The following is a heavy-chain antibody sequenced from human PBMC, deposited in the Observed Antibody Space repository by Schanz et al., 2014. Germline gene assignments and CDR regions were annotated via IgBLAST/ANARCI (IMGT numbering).Heavy chain of an antibody. J-gene: IGHJ4*02. CDR1: GFTFNSYA. CDR3: AKGRRGYCDSSGSYWGTFDF. V-gene: IGHV3-23*01. D-gene: IGHD3-22*01. CDR2: ISGSGGTT. Sequence: EVQLLESGGGLVQPGESLRVSCAASGFTFNSYAMSWVRQAPGRGLEWVSGISGSGGTTHYSDSVDGRFTISRVNSKNTLYLRMKGLRAEDTSVYYCAKGRRGYCDSSGSYWGTFDFWGQGTLVSVSS.